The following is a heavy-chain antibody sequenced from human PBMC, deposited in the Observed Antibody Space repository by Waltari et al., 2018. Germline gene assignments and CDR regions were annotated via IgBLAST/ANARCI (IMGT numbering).Heavy chain of an antibody. Sequence: EVQLLESGGGLVQPGGCLRLSCVASGLTFISFGMCWVRQGEGKGLGWVSSVSGSGDTTDYADSVKGRFPISRDNSKNTFYPQMNSRGVDDTAVYYCAKDRDGSSLTLYYFDHWSQGALVTVSS. J-gene: IGHJ4*02. CDR3: AKDRDGSSLTLYYFDH. D-gene: IGHD1-26*01. CDR2: VSGSGDTT. CDR1: GLTFISFG. V-gene: IGHV3-23*01.